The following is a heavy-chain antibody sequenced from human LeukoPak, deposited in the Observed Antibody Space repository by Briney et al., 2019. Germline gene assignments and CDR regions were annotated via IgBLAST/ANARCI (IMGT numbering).Heavy chain of an antibody. CDR2: IIPIFGTA. CDR1: GGTFSSYA. V-gene: IGHV1-69*05. CDR3: ARDTGDGYNQRFDH. D-gene: IGHD5-24*01. Sequence: SVKVSCKASGGTFSSYAISWVRQAPGQGLEWMGGIIPIFGTANYAQKFQGRVTITTDESTSTAYMELSSLRSEDTAVYYCARDTGDGYNQRFDHWGQGTLVTVSS. J-gene: IGHJ4*02.